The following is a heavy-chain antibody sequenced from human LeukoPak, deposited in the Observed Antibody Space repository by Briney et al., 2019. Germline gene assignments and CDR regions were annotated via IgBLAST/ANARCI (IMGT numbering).Heavy chain of an antibody. J-gene: IGHJ5*02. D-gene: IGHD2-21*02. CDR3: ARGKFVVVTNWFDP. CDR1: GGSFSGYY. V-gene: IGHV4-34*01. Sequence: SETLSLTCAVYGGSFSGYYWSWIRQPAGKGLEWIGEINPSGSTNYNPSLKSRVTISVDTSKNQFSLKLSSVTAADTAVYYCARGKFVVVTNWFDPWGQGTLVTVSS. CDR2: INPSGST.